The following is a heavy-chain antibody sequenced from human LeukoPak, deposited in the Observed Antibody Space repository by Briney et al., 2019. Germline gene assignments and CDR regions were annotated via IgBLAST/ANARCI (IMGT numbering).Heavy chain of an antibody. V-gene: IGHV3-23*01. CDR3: AKDVCSGGSCRPHRAQFDY. D-gene: IGHD2-15*01. CDR2: ISGSGGST. Sequence: GESLRLSCAASGFTFSSYAMSWVRQAPGKGLEWVSAISGSGGSTYYADSVKGRFTISRDNSKNTLYLQMNSLRAEDTAVYYCAKDVCSGGSCRPHRAQFDYWGQGTLVTVSS. CDR1: GFTFSSYA. J-gene: IGHJ4*02.